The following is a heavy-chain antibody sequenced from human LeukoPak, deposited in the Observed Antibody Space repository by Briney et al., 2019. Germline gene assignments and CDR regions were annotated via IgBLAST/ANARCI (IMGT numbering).Heavy chain of an antibody. CDR3: AKTDGNYSPPGDS. CDR2: ISAYNGNS. CDR1: GYTFTNYG. D-gene: IGHD1-26*01. V-gene: IGHV1-18*01. J-gene: IGHJ4*02. Sequence: GASVKLSCKASGYTFTNYGVSWVRQAPGQGLEWMAWISAYNGNSHSTQKFQDRVIMTTDTSTNTAYMELRSLRSDDTAVYYCAKTDGNYSPPGDSWGQGTLVTVSS.